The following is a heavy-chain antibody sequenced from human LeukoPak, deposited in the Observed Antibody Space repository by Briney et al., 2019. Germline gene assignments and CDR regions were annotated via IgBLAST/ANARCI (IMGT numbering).Heavy chain of an antibody. J-gene: IGHJ5*02. Sequence: PSESLSLTCTVSGGSISSSSYYWGWIRQPPGKGLEWIGSIYYSGSTYYNPSLKSRVTISVDTSKNQFSLKLSSVTAADTAVYYCARVFSRRFDPWGQGTLVTVSS. V-gene: IGHV4-39*07. CDR1: GGSISSSSYY. D-gene: IGHD6-13*01. CDR3: ARVFSRRFDP. CDR2: IYYSGST.